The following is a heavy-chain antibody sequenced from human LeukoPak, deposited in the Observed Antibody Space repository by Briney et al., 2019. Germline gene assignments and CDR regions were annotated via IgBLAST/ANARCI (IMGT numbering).Heavy chain of an antibody. CDR3: ARDAVSTTTAGGIDY. CDR1: GYTFTNYG. CDR2: ISAYSGYT. V-gene: IGHV1-18*01. Sequence: GASVNVSCKASGYTFTNYGISWVRQAPGQGREWMGWISAYSGYTHYAQKIQGRVTVTTEASTSTAYMELRSLTSYDTAVYYCARDAVSTTTAGGIDYWGQGTLVTVSS. D-gene: IGHD5/OR15-5a*01. J-gene: IGHJ4*02.